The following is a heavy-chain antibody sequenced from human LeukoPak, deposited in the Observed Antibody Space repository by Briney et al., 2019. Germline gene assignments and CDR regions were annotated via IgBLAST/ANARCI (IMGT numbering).Heavy chain of an antibody. Sequence: SETLSLTCSVSGVSISNTNYYWSWIRQHPGEGLEWIGHIHYSGSTYYNPSLKSRISLSVDTSKNHFSLKLSSVTAADTAVYYCARYYYGSSGYYYFDYWGQGTLVTVSS. CDR1: GVSISNTNYY. V-gene: IGHV4-31*03. CDR2: IHYSGST. CDR3: ARYYYGSSGYYYFDY. J-gene: IGHJ4*02. D-gene: IGHD3-22*01.